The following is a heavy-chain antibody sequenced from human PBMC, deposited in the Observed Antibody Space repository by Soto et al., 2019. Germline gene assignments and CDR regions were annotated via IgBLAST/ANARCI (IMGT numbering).Heavy chain of an antibody. V-gene: IGHV3-30-3*01. CDR2: ILHDGTKE. J-gene: IGHJ4*02. D-gene: IGHD3-16*01. CDR1: GFTFSHHP. CDR3: AAPWERGPIGVRGLDY. Sequence: QVQLVESGGGVVQPGRSLRLSCAASGFTFSHHPMHWVRQAPGKGLEWVAVILHDGTKEYYADFVKGRFTISRDNSGNTVYLLINSLRPDDTAVYYCAAPWERGPIGVRGLDYWGQGALVTVSS.